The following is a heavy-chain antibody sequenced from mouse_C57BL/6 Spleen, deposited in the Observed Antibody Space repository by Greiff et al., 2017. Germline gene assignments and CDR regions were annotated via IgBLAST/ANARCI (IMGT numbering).Heavy chain of an antibody. CDR2: IDPSDSST. CDR1: GYTFTSYW. V-gene: IGHV1-69*01. J-gene: IGHJ4*01. D-gene: IGHD1-1*01. CDR3: ARHHYGSSSDAMEY. Sequence: QVQLQQPGAELVMPGASVKLSCKASGYTFTSYWMHWVKQRPGQGLEWIGKIDPSDSSTNYNQKFKGKSTLTVDKSSSTAYMQLSSLTSEDSAVYYCARHHYGSSSDAMEYWGQGTSGTVSS.